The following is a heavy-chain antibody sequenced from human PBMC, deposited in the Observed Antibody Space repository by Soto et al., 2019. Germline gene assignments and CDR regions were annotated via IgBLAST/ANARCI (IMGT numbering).Heavy chain of an antibody. J-gene: IGHJ6*02. CDR2: IIPIFGTA. Sequence: SVKVSCKASGCTFSSYAISWVRQAPGQGLEWMGGIIPIFGTANYAQKFQGRVTITADESTSTAYMELSSLRSEDTAVYYCARTKGIAARNYYYYYGMDVWGQGTTVTVSS. V-gene: IGHV1-69*13. D-gene: IGHD6-6*01. CDR1: GCTFSSYA. CDR3: ARTKGIAARNYYYYYGMDV.